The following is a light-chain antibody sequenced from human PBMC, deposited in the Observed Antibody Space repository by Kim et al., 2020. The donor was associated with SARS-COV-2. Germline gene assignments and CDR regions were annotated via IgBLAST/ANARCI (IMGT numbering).Light chain of an antibody. V-gene: IGLV6-57*01. CDR1: SGSIASNY. Sequence: KLTQPHSVSESPGKTVTISCTRSSGSIASNYVQWYQQRPGSSPNTVIYEDNQRPSGVPDRFSGSIDSSSNSASLTISGLKTEDEGDYYCQSYDSRLWV. J-gene: IGLJ3*02. CDR2: EDN. CDR3: QSYDSRLWV.